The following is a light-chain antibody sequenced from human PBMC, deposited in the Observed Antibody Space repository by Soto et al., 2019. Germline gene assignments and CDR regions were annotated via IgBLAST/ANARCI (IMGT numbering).Light chain of an antibody. V-gene: IGKV1-5*03. J-gene: IGKJ1*01. CDR1: QSISSW. CDR3: QQYNTYSST. Sequence: DIQMTQSPSTLSASVGDRVTITCRASQSISSWLAWYQQKPGKAPNLLIYKASTLESGVPSRFSGSGSGTEFTLTISSLQPADFATYYCQQYNTYSSTFGQGTKVEIK. CDR2: KAS.